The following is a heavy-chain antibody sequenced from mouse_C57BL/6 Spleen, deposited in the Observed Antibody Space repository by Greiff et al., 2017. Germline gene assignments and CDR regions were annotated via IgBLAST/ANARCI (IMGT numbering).Heavy chain of an antibody. CDR2: ISNLAYSI. V-gene: IGHV5-15*01. CDR3: AKGDTTASFAY. D-gene: IGHD1-1*01. Sequence: DVMLVESGGGLVQPGGSLKLSCAASGFTFSDYGMAWVRQAPRKGPEWVAFISNLAYSIYYADTVTGRFTISRENAKNTLYLEMSSLRSEDTAMYYCAKGDTTASFAYWGQGTLVTVSA. J-gene: IGHJ3*01. CDR1: GFTFSDYG.